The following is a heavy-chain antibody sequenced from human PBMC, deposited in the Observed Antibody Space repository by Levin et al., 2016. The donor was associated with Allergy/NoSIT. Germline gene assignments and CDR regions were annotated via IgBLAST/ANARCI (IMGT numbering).Heavy chain of an antibody. CDR2: ISLYSGDT. CDR1: GYSVASRG. Sequence: ASVKVSCKVPGYSVASRGFSWIRQAPGQGPEWLGWISLYSGDTKYAQNFQDRVIMTTDTSTSTAYMELKSLTSDDSAVYYCASWGGGDLPLVFDDWGQGTPVTVSS. CDR3: ASWGGGDLPLVFDD. D-gene: IGHD3-16*02. V-gene: IGHV1-18*01. J-gene: IGHJ4*02.